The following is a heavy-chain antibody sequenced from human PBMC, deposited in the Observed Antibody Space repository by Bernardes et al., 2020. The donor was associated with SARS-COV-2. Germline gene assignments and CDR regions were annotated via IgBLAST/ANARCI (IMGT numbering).Heavy chain of an antibody. CDR3: ARNARTDFDS. CDR2: ITSDGSST. J-gene: IGHJ4*02. Sequence: GGSLRLSCAASGFTFSSYWMHWLRQGPGKGLVWVSRITSDGSSTNYADSVKGRFTISRDNAKNTLYLQMNSLRAEDTAVYYCARNARTDFDSWGQGTLVTVSP. V-gene: IGHV3-74*01. CDR1: GFTFSSYW.